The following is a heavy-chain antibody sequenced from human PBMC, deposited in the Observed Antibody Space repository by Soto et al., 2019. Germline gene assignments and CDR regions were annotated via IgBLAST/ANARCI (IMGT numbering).Heavy chain of an antibody. D-gene: IGHD5-18*01. J-gene: IGHJ5*02. CDR1: GGTFSSYA. Sequence: SVKVSGKASGGTFSSYAISWVRQAPGQGLEWMGGIIPIFGTANYAQKFQGRVTITADESTSTAYMELSSLRSEDTAVYYCARGVPNTAMVESWFDPWGQGTLVTVSS. CDR2: IIPIFGTA. V-gene: IGHV1-69*13. CDR3: ARGVPNTAMVESWFDP.